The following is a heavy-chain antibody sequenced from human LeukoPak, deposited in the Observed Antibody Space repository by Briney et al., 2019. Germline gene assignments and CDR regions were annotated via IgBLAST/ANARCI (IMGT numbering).Heavy chain of an antibody. CDR1: GGSISSYY. CDR3: ARPAKSGSHKRSYWYFDL. D-gene: IGHD1-26*01. V-gene: IGHV4-59*08. J-gene: IGHJ2*01. CDR2: IYYSGST. Sequence: SETLSLTCTVSGGSISSYYWGWIRQPPGKGLEWIGYIYYSGSTNYNPSLKSRVTISVDTSKNQFSLKLSSVTAADTAVYYCARPAKSGSHKRSYWYFDLWGQGTLVTVSS.